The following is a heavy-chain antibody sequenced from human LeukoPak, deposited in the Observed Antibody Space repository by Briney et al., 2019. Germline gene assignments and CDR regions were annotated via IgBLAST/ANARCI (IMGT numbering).Heavy chain of an antibody. CDR2: MYYSGTT. J-gene: IGHJ4*02. CDR3: ARHRPRDGSAFDY. V-gene: IGHV4-39*01. CDR1: GGSISSGIYY. Sequence: PSETLSLTCTVSGGSISSGIYYWGWIRQPPGKGLEWIASMYYSGTTFYSPSLKSRVTISVDTSKNQLSLKLGSVTAADTAVYYCARHRPRDGSAFDYWGQGTLVTVSS.